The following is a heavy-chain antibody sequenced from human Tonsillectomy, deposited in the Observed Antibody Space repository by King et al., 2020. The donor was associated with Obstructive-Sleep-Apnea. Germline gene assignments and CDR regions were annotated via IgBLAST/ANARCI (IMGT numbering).Heavy chain of an antibody. CDR3: ARDAIGIHDVLDI. CDR2: VNSDGSSI. D-gene: IGHD1-14*01. V-gene: IGHV3-74*01. J-gene: IGHJ3*02. Sequence: VQLVESGGGLVQLGGSLRLSCGASGFTLSSYWMHWVRQAPGKGPVWVSRVNSDGSSISYADSVKGRFTISRDNAKRTLYLQMNSLRAEDTAMYYCARDAIGIHDVLDIWGQGTMVTVSS. CDR1: GFTLSSYW.